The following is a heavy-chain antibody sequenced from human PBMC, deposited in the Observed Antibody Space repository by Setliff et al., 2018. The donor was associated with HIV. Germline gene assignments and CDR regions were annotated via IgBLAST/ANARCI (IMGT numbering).Heavy chain of an antibody. D-gene: IGHD3-3*01. CDR1: GFTFGSYT. CDR2: IYSGSGST. J-gene: IGHJ6*03. Sequence: PGGSLRLSCEASGFTFGSYTMSWVRQAPGKGLEWLSAIYSGSGSTNYADSVKGRFTVSRDNSKNMLYLQMNSLSVEDTATYHCAKETPMGLEWSSPDPRNYNAYYYMDVWGEGTTVTVSS. V-gene: IGHV3-23*03. CDR3: AKETPMGLEWSSPDPRNYNAYYYMDV.